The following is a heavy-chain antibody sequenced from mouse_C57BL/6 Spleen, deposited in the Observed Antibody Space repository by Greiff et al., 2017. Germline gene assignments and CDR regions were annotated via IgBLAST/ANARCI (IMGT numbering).Heavy chain of an antibody. CDR3: AREGDYYCTRDCEV. D-gene: IGHD1-1*01. V-gene: IGHV3-6*01. Sequence: EVQRVESGPGLVKPSQSLSLTCSVTGYSITSGYYWNWIRQFPGNKLEWMGYISYDGSNNYNPSLKNRISITRDTSKNQFFLKLNSVTTEDTATXYCAREGDYYCTRDCEVGGTGTTVTVCS. J-gene: IGHJ1*03. CDR2: ISYDGSN. CDR1: GYSITSGYY.